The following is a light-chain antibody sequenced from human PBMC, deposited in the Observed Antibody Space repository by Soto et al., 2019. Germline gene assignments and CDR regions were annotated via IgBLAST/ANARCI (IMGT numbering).Light chain of an antibody. CDR3: QQRFIWPPIT. Sequence: EIVLTQSPATLSLSPGERATLSCRASQSVITYLAWYQQKPGQAPRLLIYDASNRAAGIPARFSGSGSGTDFTLTISNIEPEDCAVYYCQQRFIWPPITFGQGTRLEMK. CDR2: DAS. J-gene: IGKJ5*01. V-gene: IGKV3-11*01. CDR1: QSVITY.